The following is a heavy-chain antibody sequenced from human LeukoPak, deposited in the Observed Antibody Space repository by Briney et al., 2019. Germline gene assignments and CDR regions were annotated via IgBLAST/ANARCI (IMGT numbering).Heavy chain of an antibody. CDR2: IYYSGST. J-gene: IGHJ4*02. D-gene: IGHD3-3*01. CDR3: ARSQGRITIFGVVTQFDY. V-gene: IGHV4-39*07. CDR1: GVSISSSSYY. Sequence: SETLSLTCTVSGVSISSSSYYWGWIRQPPGKGLEWIGSIYYSGSTYYNPSLKRRVTISVDTSKNQFSLKLSSVTAADTAVYYCARSQGRITIFGVVTQFDYWGQGTLVTVSS.